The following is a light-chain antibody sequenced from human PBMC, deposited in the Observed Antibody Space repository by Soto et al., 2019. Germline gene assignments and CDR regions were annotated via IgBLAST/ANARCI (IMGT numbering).Light chain of an antibody. CDR2: EVS. V-gene: IGLV2-18*02. Sequence: QSALTQPPSVSGSPGQSVTISCTGTSSDVGSYNRVSWYKQPPGTAPKLMIYEVSNRPSGVSDRFSGSKSGNTASLTISGLQAEDEADYYCSSYTSSITVFGGGTKLTVL. CDR3: SSYTSSITV. J-gene: IGLJ2*01. CDR1: SSDVGSYNR.